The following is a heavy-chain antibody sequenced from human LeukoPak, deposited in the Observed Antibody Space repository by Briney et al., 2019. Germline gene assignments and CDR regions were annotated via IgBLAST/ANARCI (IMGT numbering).Heavy chain of an antibody. Sequence: SETLSLTCAVYGGSFSGYYWSWIRQPPGKGLEWIGEINHSGGTNYNPSLKSRVTISVGTSKNQFSLKLSSVTAADTAVYYCARGRRGIKIDYWGQGTLVTVSS. J-gene: IGHJ4*02. CDR1: GGSFSGYY. CDR2: INHSGGT. V-gene: IGHV4-34*01. CDR3: ARGRRGIKIDY. D-gene: IGHD3-16*01.